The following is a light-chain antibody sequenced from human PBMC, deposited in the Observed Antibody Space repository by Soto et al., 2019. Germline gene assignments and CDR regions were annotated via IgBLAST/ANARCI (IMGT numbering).Light chain of an antibody. J-gene: IGKJ5*01. Sequence: IVLTQSPCTLSLSPGLRCTLACRASQRFGSSNLAWYQQKTGQAPRLXIYGASSRATGIPDRFSGSGYGTDFNLTISRLETEDFAVYYCQQYGSSPITFGQGTRLEIK. V-gene: IGKV3-20*01. CDR1: QRFGSSN. CDR2: GAS. CDR3: QQYGSSPIT.